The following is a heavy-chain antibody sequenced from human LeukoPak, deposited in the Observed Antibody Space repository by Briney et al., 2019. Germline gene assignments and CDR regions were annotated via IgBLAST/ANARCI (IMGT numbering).Heavy chain of an antibody. CDR3: ARGPYGDYVSPLDY. CDR2: IYHSGST. J-gene: IGHJ4*02. D-gene: IGHD4-17*01. Sequence: SGTLSLTCAVSGGSISSSNWWSWVRQPPGKGLEWIGEIYHSGSTNYNPSLKGRVTISVDKSKNQFSLKLSSVTAADTAVYYCARGPYGDYVSPLDYWGQGTLVTVSS. V-gene: IGHV4-4*02. CDR1: GGSISSSNW.